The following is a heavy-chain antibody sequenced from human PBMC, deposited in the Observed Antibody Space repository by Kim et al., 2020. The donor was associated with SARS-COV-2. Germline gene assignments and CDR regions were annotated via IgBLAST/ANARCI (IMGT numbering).Heavy chain of an antibody. CDR3: ASQSRAFNYDILTGYYSY. CDR1: GGSISSSSYY. CDR2: IYYSGST. Sequence: SETLSLTCTVSGGSISSSSYYWGWIRQPPGKGLEWIGSIYYSGSTYYNPSLKSRVTISVDTSKNQFSLKLSSVTAADTAVYYCASQSRAFNYDILTGYYSYWGQGTLVTVSS. V-gene: IGHV4-39*01. D-gene: IGHD3-9*01. J-gene: IGHJ4*02.